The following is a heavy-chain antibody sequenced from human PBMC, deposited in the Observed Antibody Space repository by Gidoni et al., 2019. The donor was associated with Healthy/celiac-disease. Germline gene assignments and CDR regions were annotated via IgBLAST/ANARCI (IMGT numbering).Heavy chain of an antibody. J-gene: IGHJ5*02. CDR3: ARAACGVTAILDWFDP. CDR2: INPSGGST. CDR1: GYTFTSYY. V-gene: IGHV1-46*01. D-gene: IGHD2-21*02. Sequence: QVQLVQSGAEVKKPGASVKVSCKASGYTFTSYYMHWVRQAPGQGLEWMGIINPSGGSTSYAQKFQGRVTMTRDTSTSTVYMELSSLRSEDTAVYYCARAACGVTAILDWFDPWGQGTLVTVSS.